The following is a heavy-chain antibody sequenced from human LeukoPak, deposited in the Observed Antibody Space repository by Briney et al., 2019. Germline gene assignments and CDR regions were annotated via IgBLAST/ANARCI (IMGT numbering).Heavy chain of an antibody. D-gene: IGHD3-10*01. CDR2: ISSSSRTI. J-gene: IGHJ4*02. CDR3: ARRSSPDYYNSGTNYLFDY. CDR1: GFTFSTYS. V-gene: IGHV3-48*01. Sequence: GGSLRLSCAVSGFTFSTYSVSWVRQCPGKGLEWVSYISSSSRTIYYADSVKGRFTISRDNAKNSVSLQMNSLRAEDTAVYYCARRSSPDYYNSGTNYLFDYWGQGTLVTVSS.